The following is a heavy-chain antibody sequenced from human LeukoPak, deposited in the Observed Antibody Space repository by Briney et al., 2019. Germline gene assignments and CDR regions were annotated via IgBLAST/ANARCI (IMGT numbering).Heavy chain of an antibody. CDR3: AKGGLVATTLFDY. Sequence: PGGSLRLSCAASGFTFDDYAMHWVRQAPGQGLEWVSGISWNSGSIGYADSVKGRFTISRDNAKNSLYLQMNSLRAEDTALYYCAKGGLVATTLFDYWGQGTLVTVSS. CDR1: GFTFDDYA. J-gene: IGHJ4*02. D-gene: IGHD5-12*01. V-gene: IGHV3-9*01. CDR2: ISWNSGSI.